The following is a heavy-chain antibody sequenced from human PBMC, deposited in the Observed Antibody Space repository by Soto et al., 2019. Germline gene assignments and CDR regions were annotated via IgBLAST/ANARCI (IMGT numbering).Heavy chain of an antibody. V-gene: IGHV4-39*01. CDR1: GGSISSSSYY. J-gene: IGHJ5*02. D-gene: IGHD6-13*01. Sequence: SETLSLTCTVSGGSISSSSYYWGWIRQPPGKGLEWIGSIYYSGSTYYNPSLKSRVTISVDTSKNQFSLKLSSVTAADTAVYYCARDYSGSWFPKLPIDNWFDPWGQGTLVTVSS. CDR2: IYYSGST. CDR3: ARDYSGSWFPKLPIDNWFDP.